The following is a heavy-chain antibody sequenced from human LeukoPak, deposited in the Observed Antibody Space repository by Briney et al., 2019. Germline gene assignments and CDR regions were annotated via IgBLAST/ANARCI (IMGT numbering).Heavy chain of an antibody. J-gene: IGHJ4*02. CDR3: ETDKRYAFDY. V-gene: IGHV3-48*02. D-gene: IGHD3-9*01. Sequence: PGGSLRLSCATSGFSFTDYPMNWVRQAPGKGLEWISNIRTTAEGAKYAYYADSVKGRVTISRDDGKNTLYLHMNSLRDDDTAVYYGETDKRYAFDYWGQGILVTVSS. CDR1: GFSFTDYP. CDR2: IRTTAEGAKYA.